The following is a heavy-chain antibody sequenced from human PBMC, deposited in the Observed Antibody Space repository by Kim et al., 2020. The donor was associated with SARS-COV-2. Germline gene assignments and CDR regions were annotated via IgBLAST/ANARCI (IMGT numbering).Heavy chain of an antibody. CDR2: IFAGAST. D-gene: IGHD2-15*01. J-gene: IGHJ2*01. CDR3: ARGVAGYWYFDL. V-gene: IGHV3-53*04. Sequence: GGSLRLSCAASEFTVSSTHMSWVRQAPGKGLEWVSVIFAGASTYYADSVKGRFTISRHKPTNTLYLEVKSLRAEDTAVYYCARGVAGYWYFDLWGRGTLV. CDR1: EFTVSSTH.